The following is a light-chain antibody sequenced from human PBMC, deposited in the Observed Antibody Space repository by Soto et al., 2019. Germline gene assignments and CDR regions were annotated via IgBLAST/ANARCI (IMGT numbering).Light chain of an antibody. Sequence: ETVLTQSPGTLSLSPGERVTLSCRASQSVCSRCFAWYQQKPGQSPRLLIYGASTRAAGLPDRFSGSGSGTDFTLTISRLEPEDFAVYYCQHYGTTPWTFGQGTKVGIK. CDR1: QSVCSRC. CDR2: GAS. CDR3: QHYGTTPWT. V-gene: IGKV3-20*01. J-gene: IGKJ1*01.